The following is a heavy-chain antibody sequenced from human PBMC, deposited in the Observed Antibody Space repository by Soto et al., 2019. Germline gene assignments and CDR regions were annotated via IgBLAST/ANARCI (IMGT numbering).Heavy chain of an antibody. V-gene: IGHV4-59*01. D-gene: IGHD3-10*01. Sequence: SETLSLTCTVSGGSISNYYWSWIRQSPGKGLEWIGYIYDTGNTNSNPSLQSRATISMDTSRNQLSLKLSSVTAADTAVYYCARARITMVREVIKYNMDVWGQGTTVTVSS. CDR2: IYDTGNT. CDR1: GGSISNYY. CDR3: ARARITMVREVIKYNMDV. J-gene: IGHJ6*02.